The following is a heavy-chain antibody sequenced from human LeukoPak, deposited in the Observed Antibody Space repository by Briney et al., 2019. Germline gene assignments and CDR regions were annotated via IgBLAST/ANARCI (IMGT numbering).Heavy chain of an antibody. V-gene: IGHV4-39*01. CDR3: ARQDIAEGLR. CDR1: GGSISSSSYY. J-gene: IGHJ4*02. Sequence: PSETLSLTCTVSGGSISSSSYYWGWIRQPPGKGLEWIGSIYYSGSTYYNPSLKSRVTISVDTSKNQFSLKLSSVTAADTAVYYCARQDIAEGLRWGQGTLVTVSS. D-gene: IGHD5-12*01. CDR2: IYYSGST.